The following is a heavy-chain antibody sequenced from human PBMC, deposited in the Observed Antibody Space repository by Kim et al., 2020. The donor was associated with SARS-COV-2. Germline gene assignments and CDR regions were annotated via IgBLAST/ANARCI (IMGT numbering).Heavy chain of an antibody. CDR3: TRGTMTQWSYYDL. D-gene: IGHD4-17*01. J-gene: IGHJ4*02. Sequence: DYAASVSDRFTISRDDSKNIAYLQMNSLKTDDTAVYFCTRGTMTQWSYYDLWGQGSLVTVSS. V-gene: IGHV3-49*02.